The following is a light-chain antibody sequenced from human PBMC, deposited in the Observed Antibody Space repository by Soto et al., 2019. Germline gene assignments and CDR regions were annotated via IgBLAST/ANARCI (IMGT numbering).Light chain of an antibody. J-gene: IGKJ1*01. CDR3: QHSSSSPWT. Sequence: EIVLTQSPGTLSLSPGERATLSCRASQSVRSNYLAWYQQKPGQAPRLLIYGASIRATGIPDRFGGSGSGTDFTLTISRLEPEDFAVYYCQHSSSSPWTFGQGTKVEIK. V-gene: IGKV3-20*01. CDR1: QSVRSNY. CDR2: GAS.